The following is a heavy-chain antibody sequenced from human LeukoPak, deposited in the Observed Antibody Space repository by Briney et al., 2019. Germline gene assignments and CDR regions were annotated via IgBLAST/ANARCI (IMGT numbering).Heavy chain of an antibody. V-gene: IGHV4-31*03. Sequence: SETLSLTCTVSGGSISSGGYYWSWIRQHPGKGLEWIGYLYYSGSTYYNPSLKSRVTISVDTSKNQFSLKLSSVTAADTAVYYCARGLSYSPDAFDIWGQGTMVTVSS. CDR3: ARGLSYSPDAFDI. CDR2: LYYSGST. D-gene: IGHD2-21*01. J-gene: IGHJ3*02. CDR1: GGSISSGGYY.